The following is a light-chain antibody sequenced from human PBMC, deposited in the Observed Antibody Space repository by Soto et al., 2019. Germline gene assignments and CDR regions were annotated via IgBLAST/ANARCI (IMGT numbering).Light chain of an antibody. CDR1: QSISTY. V-gene: IGKV1-39*01. CDR2: ATS. J-gene: IGKJ1*01. CDR3: QQTYSTPPT. Sequence: DIQMTQSTSSLSASVGDRVTITCRASQSISTYLNWYQQKAGLAPKLLIYATSSLQSGVPSKISGSGSGTDFTLTISSLQPEDFATYYCQQTYSTPPTFGQGTKVDIK.